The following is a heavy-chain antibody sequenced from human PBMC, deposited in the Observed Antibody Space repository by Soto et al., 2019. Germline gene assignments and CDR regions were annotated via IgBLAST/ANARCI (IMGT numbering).Heavy chain of an antibody. CDR1: GFTFSSYS. J-gene: IGHJ4*02. D-gene: IGHD3-10*01. V-gene: IGHV3-48*02. CDR2: ISSSRSTI. Sequence: GWSLRLSCAASGFTFSSYSMNWVRQAPGKGLEWVSYISSSRSTIYYADSVKGRFTISRDNAKNSLYLQMNCLRDEDTAVYYCARVRFGWEIDYWGQGTLVTVSS. CDR3: ARVRFGWEIDY.